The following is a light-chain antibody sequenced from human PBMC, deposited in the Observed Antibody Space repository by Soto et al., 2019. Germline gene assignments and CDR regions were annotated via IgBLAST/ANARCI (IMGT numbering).Light chain of an antibody. Sequence: QSALTQPASVSGSPGQSITISCTGTSSDVGVYKYVSWYQQHPGKAPKLMVYEVSNRPSGVSNRFSGSKSGNTASLTISGLQAEDEDDYYCSSYTSSSPYVFGTGTKLTVL. V-gene: IGLV2-14*01. CDR2: EVS. J-gene: IGLJ1*01. CDR3: SSYTSSSPYV. CDR1: SSDVGVYKY.